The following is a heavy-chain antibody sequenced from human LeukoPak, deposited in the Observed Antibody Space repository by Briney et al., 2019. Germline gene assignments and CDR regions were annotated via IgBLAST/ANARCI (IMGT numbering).Heavy chain of an antibody. D-gene: IGHD6-19*01. Sequence: GGSLRLSCAASGFTFSSYAMHWVRQAPGKGLEWVAVISYDGSNKYYADSVKGRFTISRDNSKNTLYLQMNSLRAEDTAVYYCARDPGEQWLAHAFDIWGQGTMVTVSS. CDR2: ISYDGSNK. V-gene: IGHV3-30*04. CDR3: ARDPGEQWLAHAFDI. CDR1: GFTFSSYA. J-gene: IGHJ3*02.